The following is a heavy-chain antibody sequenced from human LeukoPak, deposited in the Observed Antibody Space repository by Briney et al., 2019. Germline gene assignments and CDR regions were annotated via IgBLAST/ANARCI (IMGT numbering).Heavy chain of an antibody. CDR3: AKDPRYFDWLLPGAIDY. CDR2: ISYDGSNK. V-gene: IGHV3-30*18. CDR1: GFTFSSYG. D-gene: IGHD3-9*01. J-gene: IGHJ4*02. Sequence: GGSLRLSCAASGFTFSSYGMHWVRQAPGKGLEWVAVISYDGSNKYYADSVRGRFTISRDNSKNTLYLQMNSLRAEDTAVYYCAKDPRYFDWLLPGAIDYWGQGTLVTVSS.